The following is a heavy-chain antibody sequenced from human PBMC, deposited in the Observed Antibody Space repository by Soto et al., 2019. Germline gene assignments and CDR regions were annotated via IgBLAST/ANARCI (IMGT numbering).Heavy chain of an antibody. J-gene: IGHJ6*03. D-gene: IGHD3-10*01. CDR3: ARGWFGPDV. CDR2: IDKVGTDS. V-gene: IGHV3-74*03. Sequence: EVQLVESGGGLVQPGGSLRLSCAASEFTFSGRSVHWVRQAPGKGLVWVSGIDKVGTDSTYADSVKGRFTSSRDNAKNAVYLKTNSLRVEDTAVYYCARGWFGPDVWGKGTTVTVSS. CDR1: EFTFSGRS.